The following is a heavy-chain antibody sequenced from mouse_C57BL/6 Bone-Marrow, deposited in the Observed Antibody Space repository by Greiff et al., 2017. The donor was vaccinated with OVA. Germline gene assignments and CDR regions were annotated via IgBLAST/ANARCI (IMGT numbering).Heavy chain of an antibody. J-gene: IGHJ1*03. CDR2: ISNLAYSI. D-gene: IGHD4-1*01. Sequence: EVMLVESGGGLVQPGGSLKLSCAASGFTFSDYGMAWVRQAPRKGPEWVAFISNLAYSIYYADTVTGRFTIPRENAKNTLYLEMSSLGSEDTAMYCCARQDWEERYFDVWGTGTTVTVSS. CDR3: ARQDWEERYFDV. CDR1: GFTFSDYG. V-gene: IGHV5-15*01.